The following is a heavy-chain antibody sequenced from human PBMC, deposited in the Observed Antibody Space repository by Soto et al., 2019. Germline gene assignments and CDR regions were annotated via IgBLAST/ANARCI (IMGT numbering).Heavy chain of an antibody. V-gene: IGHV3-48*02. Sequence: GGSLRLSCAASGFTFSSYSMNWVRQAPGKGLEWVSYISSSSSTIYYADSVKGRFTISRDNAKNSLYLQMNSLRDEDTAVYYCARVGRVRTKNTRRVWELPFAPPFDYWGQGTLVTVSS. J-gene: IGHJ4*02. CDR1: GFTFSSYS. D-gene: IGHD1-26*01. CDR3: ARVGRVRTKNTRRVWELPFAPPFDY. CDR2: ISSSSSTI.